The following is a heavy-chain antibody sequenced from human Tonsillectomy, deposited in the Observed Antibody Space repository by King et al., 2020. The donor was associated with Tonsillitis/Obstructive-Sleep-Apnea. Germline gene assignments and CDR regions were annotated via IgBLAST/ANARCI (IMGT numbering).Heavy chain of an antibody. V-gene: IGHV4-34*01. D-gene: IGHD5-24*01. Sequence: VQLQQWGAGLLKPSETLSLTCAVYGGSFSDYYWSWIRQPPGKGLEWIGEIHHSGSTKYNPSLKSRVTISVDTSKNQFSLKLSSATAADTAVYYCARRGPYKYDYYYFYYMDVWGKGTTVTISS. J-gene: IGHJ6*03. CDR3: ARRGPYKYDYYYFYYMDV. CDR1: GGSFSDYY. CDR2: IHHSGST.